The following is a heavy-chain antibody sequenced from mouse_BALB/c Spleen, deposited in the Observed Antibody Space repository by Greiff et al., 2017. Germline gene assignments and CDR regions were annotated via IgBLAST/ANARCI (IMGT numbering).Heavy chain of an antibody. J-gene: IGHJ1*01. CDR1: GYSFTGYN. D-gene: IGHD2-14*01. CDR3: AIVRRGYWYFDV. CDR2: IDPYYGGT. Sequence: VHVKQSGPELEKPGASVKISCKASGYSFTGYNMNWVKQSNGKSLEWIGNIDPYYGGTSYNQKFKGKATLTVDKSSSTAYMQLKSLTSEDSAVYYCAIVRRGYWYFDVWGAGTTVTVSS. V-gene: IGHV1-39*01.